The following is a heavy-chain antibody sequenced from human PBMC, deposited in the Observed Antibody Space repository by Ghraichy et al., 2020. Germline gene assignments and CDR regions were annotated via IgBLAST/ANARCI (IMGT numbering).Heavy chain of an antibody. Sequence: SETLSLTCAVYGGSFSGYYWTWIRQPPGKGLEWIGEINHSGSTNYNPSLKSRVTISVDTSKNQFSLKLSSVTAADTAVYYCARLSRVTDIDYYYYYGMDVWGQGTTVTVSS. V-gene: IGHV4-34*01. CDR3: ARLSRVTDIDYYYYYGMDV. CDR1: GGSFSGYY. D-gene: IGHD2-21*02. CDR2: INHSGST. J-gene: IGHJ6*02.